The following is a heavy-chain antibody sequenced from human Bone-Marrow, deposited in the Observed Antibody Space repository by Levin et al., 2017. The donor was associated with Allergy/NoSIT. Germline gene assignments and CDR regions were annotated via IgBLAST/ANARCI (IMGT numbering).Heavy chain of an antibody. CDR1: GGSLSNYY. J-gene: IGHJ6*03. V-gene: IGHV4-59*03. D-gene: IGHD3-16*02. CDR2: IYNTETT. Sequence: SETLSLTCTVSGGSLSNYYWSWLRQPPGKGLEWLAYIYNTETTSYNSALESRATISLDTSNNEFSLRLSSVTAADTAVYYCARTAFYDYVWERHRPHHYYYMDVWGKGTTVTVSS. CDR3: ARTAFYDYVWERHRPHHYYYMDV.